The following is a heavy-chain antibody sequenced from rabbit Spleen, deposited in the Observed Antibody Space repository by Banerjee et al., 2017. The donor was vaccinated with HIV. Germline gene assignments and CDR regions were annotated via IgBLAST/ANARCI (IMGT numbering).Heavy chain of an antibody. D-gene: IGHD8-1*01. CDR2: IYAGSSGST. CDR3: ARDTGSSFSTYGMDL. J-gene: IGHJ6*01. Sequence: EESGGGLVQPEGSLTLTCTASGFSFSSSYWICWVRQAPGKGLEWIACIYAGSSGSTYYAGWAKGRFAISKTSSTTVALQMTSLTAADTATYFCARDTGSSFSTYGMDLWGPGTLVTVS. V-gene: IGHV1S45*01. CDR1: GFSFSSSYW.